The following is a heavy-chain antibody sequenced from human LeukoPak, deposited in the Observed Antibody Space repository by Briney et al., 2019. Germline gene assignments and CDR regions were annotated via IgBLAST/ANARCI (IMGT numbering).Heavy chain of an antibody. CDR2: INHSGST. Sequence: SETLSLTCAVYGGSFSGYYWSWIRQPPGKGLEWIGEINHSGSTNYNPSLKSRVTISVDTSKNQFSLKLSSVTAADTAVYYCARPQYDSSGHDAFDIWGQGTMVTVSS. CDR3: ARPQYDSSGHDAFDI. D-gene: IGHD3-22*01. V-gene: IGHV4-34*01. CDR1: GGSFSGYY. J-gene: IGHJ3*02.